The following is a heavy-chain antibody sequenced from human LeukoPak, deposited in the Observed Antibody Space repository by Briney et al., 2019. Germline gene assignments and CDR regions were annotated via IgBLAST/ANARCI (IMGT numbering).Heavy chain of an antibody. Sequence: ASVKVSCKASGYTFTSYYMHWVRQAPGQGLGWMGRINPNNGGTNYAQKFQGRVTMTGDTSISTDYMELSSLRSDDTAVYYCTRESGSYHGNDYWGQGTLVTVSS. D-gene: IGHD1-26*01. V-gene: IGHV1-2*06. J-gene: IGHJ4*02. CDR2: INPNNGGT. CDR1: GYTFTSYY. CDR3: TRESGSYHGNDY.